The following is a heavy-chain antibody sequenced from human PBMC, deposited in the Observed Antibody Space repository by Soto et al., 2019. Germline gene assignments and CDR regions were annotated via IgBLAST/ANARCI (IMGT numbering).Heavy chain of an antibody. CDR1: GYNFAGYW. CDR2: IYPSDSDT. Sequence: PGESLKISCKGAGYNFAGYWIAWVRQMPGKGLELMGIIYPSDSDTRYRPSFQGQVTISADKSISSAYLQWSSLRASDTAMYYCARGGVSTRTFDYSGQGTPFTVSS. J-gene: IGHJ4*02. CDR3: ARGGVSTRTFDY. D-gene: IGHD3-3*01. V-gene: IGHV5-51*01.